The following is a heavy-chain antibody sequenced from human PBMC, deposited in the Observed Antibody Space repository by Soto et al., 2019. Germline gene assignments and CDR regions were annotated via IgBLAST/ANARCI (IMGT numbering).Heavy chain of an antibody. D-gene: IGHD3-22*01. CDR1: GGTFSSYA. Sequence: SVKVSCKASGGTFSSYAISWVRQAPGQGLEWMGGIIPIFGTANYAQKFQGRVTITADKSTSTAYMELSSLRSEDTAVYYCARDYYDSSGYPGTLDIWGQGTMVTVSS. CDR2: IIPIFGTA. J-gene: IGHJ3*02. V-gene: IGHV1-69*06. CDR3: ARDYYDSSGYPGTLDI.